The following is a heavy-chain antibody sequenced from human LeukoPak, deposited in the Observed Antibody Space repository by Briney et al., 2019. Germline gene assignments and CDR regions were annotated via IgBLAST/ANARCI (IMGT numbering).Heavy chain of an antibody. V-gene: IGHV1-18*01. CDR3: ARVYSGWYDKYDC. CDR2: ISAYNGNT. J-gene: IGHJ4*02. CDR1: GYTFTSYG. Sequence: GASLKVSCKASGYTFTSYGINWVRQAPGQGLEWMGWISAYNGNTNYAQKLQGRVTMTTDTSTSTAYMELRSLRSDDTAVYYCARVYSGWYDKYDCWGQGTLVTVSS. D-gene: IGHD6-19*01.